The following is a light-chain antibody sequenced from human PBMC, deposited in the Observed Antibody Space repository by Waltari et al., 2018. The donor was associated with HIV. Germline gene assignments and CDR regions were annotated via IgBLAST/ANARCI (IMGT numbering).Light chain of an antibody. CDR1: QSVGRY. CDR3: QQRTNWPPYS. J-gene: IGKJ2*03. CDR2: DAA. Sequence: EIVLTQSPATLSLSPGERATLSGRASQSVGRYLAWYQQKPGQAPRLLIFDAANRATGIPARFSGSGSGTDFTLTISSLEPEDFAVYYCQQRTNWPPYSFGQGTKLEIK. V-gene: IGKV3-11*01.